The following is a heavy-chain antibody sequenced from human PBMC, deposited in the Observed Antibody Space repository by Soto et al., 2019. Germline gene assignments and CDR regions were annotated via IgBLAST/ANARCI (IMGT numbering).Heavy chain of an antibody. Sequence: PSETLSLTCTVSGGSISCYYWSWIRQPPGKGLEWIGYIYYSGSTNYNPSLKSRVTISVDTSKNQFSLKLSSVTAADTAVYYCARDISDIAAAGYGTDVWGQGTTVTLSS. CDR2: IYYSGST. V-gene: IGHV4-59*01. J-gene: IGHJ6*02. CDR3: ARDISDIAAAGYGTDV. CDR1: GGSISCYY. D-gene: IGHD6-13*01.